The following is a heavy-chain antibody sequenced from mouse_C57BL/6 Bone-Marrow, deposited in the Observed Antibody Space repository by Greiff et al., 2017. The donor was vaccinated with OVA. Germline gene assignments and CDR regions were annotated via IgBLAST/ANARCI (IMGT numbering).Heavy chain of an antibody. Sequence: QVQLQQSGAELAKPGASVKLSCKASGYTFTSYWMHWVKQRPGQGLEWIGYINPSSGFTKYNQKFKDKATLTADKSSSTAYMQLSSLTYEDSALYYCARLDTPVVATRYFDYWGQGTTLTVSS. CDR1: GYTFTSYW. CDR3: ARLDTPVVATRYFDY. D-gene: IGHD1-1*01. J-gene: IGHJ2*01. CDR2: INPSSGFT. V-gene: IGHV1-7*01.